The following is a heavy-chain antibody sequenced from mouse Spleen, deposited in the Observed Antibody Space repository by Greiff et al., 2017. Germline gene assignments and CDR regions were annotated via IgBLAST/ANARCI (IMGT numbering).Heavy chain of an antibody. CDR1: GYTFTSYW. J-gene: IGHJ3*01. CDR3: ARNYEYDSWFAY. V-gene: IGHV1-59*01. CDR2: IDPSDSYT. D-gene: IGHD2-4*01. Sequence: QVQLQQPGAELVRPGTSVKLSCKASGYTFTSYWMHWVKQRPGQGLEWIGVIDPSDSYTNYNQKFKGKATLTVDTSSSTAYMQLSSLTSEDSAVYYCARNYEYDSWFAYWGQGTLVTVSA.